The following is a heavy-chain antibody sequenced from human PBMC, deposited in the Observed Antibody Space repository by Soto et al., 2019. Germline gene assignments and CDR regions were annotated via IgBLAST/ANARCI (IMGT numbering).Heavy chain of an antibody. J-gene: IGHJ4*02. CDR3: AKGHDFWSGYYDLFDY. Sequence: GSLRLSCAASGFTFSSYAMSWVRQAPGKGLEWVSAISGSGGSTYYADSVKGRFTISRDNSKNTLYLQMNSLRAEDTAVYYCAKGHDFWSGYYDLFDYWGQGTLVTVSS. CDR2: ISGSGGST. CDR1: GFTFSSYA. D-gene: IGHD3-3*01. V-gene: IGHV3-23*01.